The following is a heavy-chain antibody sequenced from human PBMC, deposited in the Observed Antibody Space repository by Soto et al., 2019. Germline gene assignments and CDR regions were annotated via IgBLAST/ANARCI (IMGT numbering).Heavy chain of an antibody. V-gene: IGHV4-4*02. CDR2: IYHSGST. CDR3: AREVWGRYCISTSCYAVGYSSSLKNWFDP. D-gene: IGHD2-2*01. Sequence: PSETLYLTCAVSGGSISSNNWWSWVRQPPGKGLEWIGEIYHSGSTNYNPSLKSRVTISVDTSKNQFSLKLSSVTAADTAVYYCAREVWGRYCISTSCYAVGYSSSLKNWFDPWGQGTLVTVSS. J-gene: IGHJ5*02. CDR1: GGSISSNNW.